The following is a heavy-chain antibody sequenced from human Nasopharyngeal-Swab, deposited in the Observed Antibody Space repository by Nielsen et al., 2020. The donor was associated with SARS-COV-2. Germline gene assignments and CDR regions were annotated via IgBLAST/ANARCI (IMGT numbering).Heavy chain of an antibody. CDR2: INPNNGAT. Sequence: ASVKVSCKASGYTFTGYYIQWVRQAPGQGLEWMGWINPNNGATQYAQKFQGRVTMTRDTSINTAFMEVSRLKPDDSAGYYCARDLTIELGMWNNYDYWGQGTVVTVAS. D-gene: IGHD7-27*01. J-gene: IGHJ4*02. V-gene: IGHV1-2*02. CDR1: GYTFTGYY. CDR3: ARDLTIELGMWNNYDY.